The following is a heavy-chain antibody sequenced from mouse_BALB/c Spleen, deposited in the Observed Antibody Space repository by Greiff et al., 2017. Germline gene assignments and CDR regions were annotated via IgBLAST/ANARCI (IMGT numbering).Heavy chain of an antibody. D-gene: IGHD1-1*01. V-gene: IGHV1S137*01. CDR1: GYTFTDYA. Sequence: QVQLQQSGAELVRPGVSVKISCKGSGYTFTDYAMHWVKQSHAKSLEWIGVISTYYGDASYNQKFKGKATMTVDKSSSTAYMELARLTSEDSAIYYCARGDDGSSPWFAYWGQGTLVTVSA. J-gene: IGHJ3*01. CDR3: ARGDDGSSPWFAY. CDR2: ISTYYGDA.